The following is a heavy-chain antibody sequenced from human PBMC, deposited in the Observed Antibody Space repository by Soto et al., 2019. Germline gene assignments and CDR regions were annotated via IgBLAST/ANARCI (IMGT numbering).Heavy chain of an antibody. J-gene: IGHJ6*02. CDR2: TYYRSKWYN. D-gene: IGHD3-9*01. CDR3: ARDKGYYDILTGSYGMDV. V-gene: IGHV6-1*01. CDR1: GDSVSSNSAA. Sequence: SQTLSLTCAISGDSVSSNSAAWNWIRQSPSRGLEWLGRTYYRSKWYNDYAVSVKSRITINPDTSKNQFSLKLSSVTAADTAVYYCARDKGYYDILTGSYGMDVWGQGTTVTVSS.